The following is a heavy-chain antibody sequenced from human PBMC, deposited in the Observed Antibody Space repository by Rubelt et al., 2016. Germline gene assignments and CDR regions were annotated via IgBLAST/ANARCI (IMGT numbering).Heavy chain of an antibody. J-gene: IGHJ6*02. D-gene: IGHD6-13*01. V-gene: IGHV3-48*01. Sequence: RGKGLEWVSYISSSSSTIYYADSVKGRFTISRDNSKNTLYLQMNSLRAEDTAVYYCARDWSRMVIAAASYGMDVWGQGTTVTVSS. CDR3: ARDWSRMVIAAASYGMDV. CDR2: ISSSSSTI.